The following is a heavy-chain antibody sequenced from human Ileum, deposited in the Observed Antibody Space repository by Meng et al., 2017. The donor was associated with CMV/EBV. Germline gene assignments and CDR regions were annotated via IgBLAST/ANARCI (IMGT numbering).Heavy chain of an antibody. CDR1: GYTFTDFY. Sequence: ASVKVSCKASGYTFTDFYIHWMRQAPGQGLEWMGWINGNSGATFYAQTFQGRVTLTRDTSIRAAYMELSSLRSEDTAVYYCARDRGSVGAFDIWGQGTMVTVSS. CDR2: INGNSGAT. V-gene: IGHV1-2*02. CDR3: ARDRGSVGAFDI. D-gene: IGHD1-26*01. J-gene: IGHJ3*02.